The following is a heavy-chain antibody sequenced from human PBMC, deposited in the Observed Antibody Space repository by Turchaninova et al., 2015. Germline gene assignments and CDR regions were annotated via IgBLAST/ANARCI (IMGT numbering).Heavy chain of an antibody. Sequence: QVQHVQSGAEVKEPGASVKGSCMASGYTFTTYAIHGVRQAPGQMLEWVAWINADTGNTKYSQKFQGRLTVTRDTSASTAYMILTSLRFEDTAVYYCARELDPSGYYFDYWGQGTLVTVSS. CDR3: ARELDPSGYYFDY. V-gene: IGHV1-3*01. D-gene: IGHD3-22*01. CDR2: INADTGNT. J-gene: IGHJ4*02. CDR1: GYTFTTYA.